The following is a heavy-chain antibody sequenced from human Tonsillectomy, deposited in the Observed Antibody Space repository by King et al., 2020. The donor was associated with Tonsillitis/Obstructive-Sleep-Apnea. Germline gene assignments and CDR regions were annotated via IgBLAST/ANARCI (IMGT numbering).Heavy chain of an antibody. CDR1: GGSISSSNW. CDR2: IYHSGST. V-gene: IGHV4-4*02. D-gene: IGHD6-6*01. Sequence: QLQESGPGLVKPSGTLSLTCAVSGGSISSSNWWSWVRQPPGKGLEWIGEIYHSGSTNYNPSLKSRVTISVDMSKNQFSLKLSSVNAADTAVYYCARDLSSSSGLNWFDPWGQGTLVTVSS. CDR3: ARDLSSSSGLNWFDP. J-gene: IGHJ5*02.